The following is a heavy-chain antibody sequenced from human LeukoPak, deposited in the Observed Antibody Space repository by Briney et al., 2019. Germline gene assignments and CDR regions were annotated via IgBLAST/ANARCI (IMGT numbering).Heavy chain of an antibody. CDR2: ISSGSRTI. Sequence: GGSLRLSCAASGFTFSADSMNWVRQVPGKGLEWVSYISSGSRTIYYADSVKGRFTVSRDNAKNSLNLQMDSLRAEDTAVYYCARESITGHRDFDYWGQGTLVTVSS. D-gene: IGHD1-20*01. CDR1: GFTFSADS. J-gene: IGHJ4*02. CDR3: ARESITGHRDFDY. V-gene: IGHV3-48*01.